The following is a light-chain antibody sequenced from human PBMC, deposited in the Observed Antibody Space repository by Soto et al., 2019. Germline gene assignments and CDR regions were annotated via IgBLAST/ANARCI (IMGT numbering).Light chain of an antibody. Sequence: VVTQEPSLTVSPGGTVTLTCASSAGDVTSGHYPYWFQQKPGQAPRTLIYDTSNRHSWTPARFSGSLLGGKAALTLSGAQPEDEAEYYCLVSYSGVRVFGGGTKVTVL. CDR2: DTS. CDR3: LVSYSGVRV. CDR1: AGDVTSGHY. J-gene: IGLJ3*02. V-gene: IGLV7-46*01.